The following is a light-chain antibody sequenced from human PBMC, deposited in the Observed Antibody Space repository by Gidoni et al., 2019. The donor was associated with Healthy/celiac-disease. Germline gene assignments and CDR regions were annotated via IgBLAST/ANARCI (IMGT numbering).Light chain of an antibody. CDR3: QQYDNLPRT. V-gene: IGKV1-33*01. Sequence: DIQMTQSPSSLSASVGDRVTITCQASPDISNYLNWYQQKPGKAPKLLIYDASNLETGVPSRFSGSGSATDFTFTISSLQPEDIATYYCQQYDNLPRTFGGGTKVEIK. J-gene: IGKJ4*01. CDR1: PDISNY. CDR2: DAS.